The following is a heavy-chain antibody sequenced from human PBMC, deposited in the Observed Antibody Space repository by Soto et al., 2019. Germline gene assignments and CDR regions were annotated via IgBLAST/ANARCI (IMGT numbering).Heavy chain of an antibody. CDR3: ARHISSGWEYYFDY. Sequence: SETLSLTCTVSGGSISSYYWSWIRQPPGKGLEWIGYIYYSGSTNYNPSLKSRVTISVETSKNQFSLKLSSGTAADTAVYYCARHISSGWEYYFDYWGQGTLVTVSS. CDR2: IYYSGST. J-gene: IGHJ4*02. V-gene: IGHV4-59*08. CDR1: GGSISSYY. D-gene: IGHD6-19*01.